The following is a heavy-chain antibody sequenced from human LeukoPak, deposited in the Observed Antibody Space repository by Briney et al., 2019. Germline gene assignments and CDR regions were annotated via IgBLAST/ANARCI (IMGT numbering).Heavy chain of an antibody. CDR1: GGTFSSYA. CDR2: IIPIFGTA. V-gene: IGHV1-69*01. Sequence: SVKVSCKASGGTFSSYAISWLRQAPAQELEWMGGIIPIFGTANYAQKFQGRVTITADESTSTAYMELSSLRSEDTAVYYCARERGRVVNYFDYWGQGTLVTVSS. CDR3: ARERGRVVNYFDY. J-gene: IGHJ4*02. D-gene: IGHD3-3*01.